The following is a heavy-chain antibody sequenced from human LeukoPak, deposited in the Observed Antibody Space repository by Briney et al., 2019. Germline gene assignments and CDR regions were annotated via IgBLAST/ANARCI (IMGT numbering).Heavy chain of an antibody. Sequence: ASVKVSCKASGYTFTGYYMHWVRQAPGQGLEWMGWINPNSGGTNYAQKFQGRVTMTRDTSISTAYMELSRLRSDDTAVYYCARDRRYSSSWHKPRGYFQHWGQGTLVTVSS. CDR2: INPNSGGT. D-gene: IGHD6-13*01. CDR3: ARDRRYSSSWHKPRGYFQH. J-gene: IGHJ1*01. V-gene: IGHV1-2*02. CDR1: GYTFTGYY.